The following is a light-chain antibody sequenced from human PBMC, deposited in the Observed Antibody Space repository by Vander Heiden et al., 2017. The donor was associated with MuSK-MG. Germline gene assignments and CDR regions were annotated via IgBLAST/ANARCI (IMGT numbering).Light chain of an antibody. CDR3: QHYGSSYT. CDR1: QSVSSSY. CDR2: GAS. V-gene: IGKV3-20*01. J-gene: IGKJ3*01. Sequence: EIALTQSPGTLSLSPGERATLSCRASQSVSSSYLAWYQQKPGQAPRLLIYGASTRATGIPDRFSGSGSGTVFTLTISRLEPEDFAVYYCQHYGSSYTFGPGTKVDIK.